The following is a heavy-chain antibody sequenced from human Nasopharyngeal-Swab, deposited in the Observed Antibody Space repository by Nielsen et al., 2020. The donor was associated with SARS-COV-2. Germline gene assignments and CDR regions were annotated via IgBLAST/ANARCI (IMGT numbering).Heavy chain of an antibody. CDR2: VNPNNGAP. Sequence: ASVKVSCKTSGYTFTDYYINWVRQAPGQGLAWMGRVNPNNGAPIYAQRFKGRVTMTRDTSISMVFMELSSLRSDDTAIYYCARKKQLVRPVDSWGQGTLVTVSS. D-gene: IGHD5-24*01. J-gene: IGHJ4*02. CDR3: ARKKQLVRPVDS. CDR1: GYTFTDYY. V-gene: IGHV1-2*06.